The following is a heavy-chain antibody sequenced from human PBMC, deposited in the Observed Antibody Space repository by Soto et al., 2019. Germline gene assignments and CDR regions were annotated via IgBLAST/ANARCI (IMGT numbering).Heavy chain of an antibody. D-gene: IGHD5-12*01. V-gene: IGHV3-11*06. CDR3: ARDKVATIRTDAFDI. J-gene: IGHJ3*02. Sequence: PGGSLRLSSTAYGFTFSDYYMSWIRQAPGKGLEWVSYISSSSSYTNYADSVKGRFTISRDNAKNSLYLQMNSLRAEDTAVYYCARDKVATIRTDAFDIWGQGTMVTVSS. CDR1: GFTFSDYY. CDR2: ISSSSSYT.